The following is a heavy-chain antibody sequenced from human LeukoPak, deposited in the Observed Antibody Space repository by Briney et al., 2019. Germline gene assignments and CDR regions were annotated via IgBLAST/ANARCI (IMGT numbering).Heavy chain of an antibody. Sequence: SQTLSLTCTVSGGSISSGSYYWSWIRQPPGKGLEWIGYIYYSGSTNYNPSLKSRVTISVDTSKNQFSLKLSSVTAADTAVYYCAKGSSGIAVAGLIFDYWGQGTLVTVSS. CDR1: GGSISSGSYY. J-gene: IGHJ4*02. CDR3: AKGSSGIAVAGLIFDY. D-gene: IGHD6-19*01. V-gene: IGHV4-61*01. CDR2: IYYSGST.